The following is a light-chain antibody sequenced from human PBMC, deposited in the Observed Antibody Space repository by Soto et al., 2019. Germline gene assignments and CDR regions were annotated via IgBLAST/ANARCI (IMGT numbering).Light chain of an antibody. Sequence: DIQMTQSPSSLSASVGDRVTITCRASQGISTNLGWYQQKPGPVPKLLIFAASTVHSGVPSRFSGSGSGTYFTLTISSLPPEDVATYYCQNNNGAPWTFGQGTKVEIK. CDR1: QGISTN. CDR2: AAS. CDR3: QNNNGAPWT. J-gene: IGKJ1*01. V-gene: IGKV1-27*01.